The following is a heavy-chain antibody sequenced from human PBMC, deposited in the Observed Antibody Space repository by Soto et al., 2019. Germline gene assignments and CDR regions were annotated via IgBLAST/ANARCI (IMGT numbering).Heavy chain of an antibody. Sequence: GASVKVSCKASGYTFTSYGISWVRQAPGQGLEWMGWISAYNGNTNYAQKLQGRVTMTTDTSTSTAYMELRSLRSDDTAVYYCARAGYYDILSGYYTKYHHYHLSVCGKGTTVTVYS. CDR2: ISAYNGNT. CDR1: GYTFTSYG. D-gene: IGHD3-9*01. J-gene: IGHJ6*03. V-gene: IGHV1-18*01. CDR3: ARAGYYDILSGYYTKYHHYHLSV.